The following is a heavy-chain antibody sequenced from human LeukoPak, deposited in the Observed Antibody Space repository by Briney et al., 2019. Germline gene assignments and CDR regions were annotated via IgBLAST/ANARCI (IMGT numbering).Heavy chain of an antibody. V-gene: IGHV4-34*01. D-gene: IGHD3-10*01. CDR3: ARGRYYYGSGSYYHSYYFDH. Sequence: PSETLSLTCAVYGGSFSGYYWSWIRQPPGKGLEWIEEINHSGSTNYNPSLKSRVTISVDTSKNQFSLKLSSVTAADTAVYYCARGRYYYGSGSYYHSYYFDHWGQGTLVAVSS. J-gene: IGHJ4*02. CDR1: GGSFSGYY. CDR2: INHSGST.